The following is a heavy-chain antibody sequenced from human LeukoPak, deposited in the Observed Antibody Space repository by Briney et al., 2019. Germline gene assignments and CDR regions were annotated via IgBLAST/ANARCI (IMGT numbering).Heavy chain of an antibody. CDR3: AKGRARYYYDSSGYTFDY. D-gene: IGHD3-22*01. CDR2: ISGSGGST. V-gene: IGHV3-23*01. CDR1: GFTFSNYA. Sequence: GGSLRLSCAASGFTFSNYAMSWVRQAPGKGLEWVSGISGSGGSTYYADSVKGRLTISRDNSKNMLYLQMDSLRAEDTAVYYCAKGRARYYYDSSGYTFDYWGQGTLVTVSS. J-gene: IGHJ4*02.